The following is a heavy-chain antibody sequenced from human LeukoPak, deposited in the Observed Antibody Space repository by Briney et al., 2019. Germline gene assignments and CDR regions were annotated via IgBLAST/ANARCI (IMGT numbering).Heavy chain of an antibody. V-gene: IGHV1-2*02. CDR3: ARDLSPWVVSPTLYYYYYMDV. J-gene: IGHJ6*03. D-gene: IGHD3-22*01. CDR1: GYTFTGYY. Sequence: VASVKVSCKASGYTFTGYYMHWVRQAPGQGLEWMGWINPNSGGTNYAQKFQGRVTMTRDTSISTAYMELSRLRSDDTAVYYCARDLSPWVVSPTLYYYYYMDVWGKGTTVTVSS. CDR2: INPNSGGT.